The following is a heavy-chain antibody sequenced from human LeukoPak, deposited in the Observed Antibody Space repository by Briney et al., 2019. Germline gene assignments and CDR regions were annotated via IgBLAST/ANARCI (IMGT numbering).Heavy chain of an antibody. D-gene: IGHD3-22*01. J-gene: IGHJ4*02. CDR2: INPSGGST. CDR3: ARDSTHRGSSGQNDY. Sequence: ASVKVSCKASGYTFTSYYMHWVRQAPGQGLEWMGIINPSGGSTSYAQKFQGRVTMTRDMSTSTVYMELSSLRSEDTAVYYCARDSTHRGSSGQNDYWGQGTLVTVSS. CDR1: GYTFTSYY. V-gene: IGHV1-46*01.